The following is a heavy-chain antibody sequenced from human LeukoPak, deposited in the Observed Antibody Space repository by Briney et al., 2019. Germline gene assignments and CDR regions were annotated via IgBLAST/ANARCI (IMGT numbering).Heavy chain of an antibody. Sequence: PSETLSLTCTVSGGSISSYYWSWIRQPAWKGLEWIGRIYTSGSTNYNPSLKSRVTISVDKSKNQFSLKLSSVTAADTAVYYCARDIGSTSLHYYYYMDVWGKGTTVTVSS. J-gene: IGHJ6*03. D-gene: IGHD2-2*01. V-gene: IGHV4-4*07. CDR1: GGSISSYY. CDR2: IYTSGST. CDR3: ARDIGSTSLHYYYYMDV.